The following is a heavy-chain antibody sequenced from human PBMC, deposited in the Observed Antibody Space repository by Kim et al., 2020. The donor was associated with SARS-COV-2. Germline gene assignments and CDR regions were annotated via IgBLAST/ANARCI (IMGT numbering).Heavy chain of an antibody. D-gene: IGHD3-22*01. Sequence: ASVKVSCKVSGYTLTELSMHWVRQAPGKGLEWMGGFDPEDGETIYAQKFQGRVTMTEDTSTDTAYMDLSSLRSEDTAVYYCATLDNSGYYKEYYFDYWGQGTLVTVSS. V-gene: IGHV1-24*01. CDR3: ATLDNSGYYKEYYFDY. CDR1: GYTLTELS. J-gene: IGHJ4*02. CDR2: FDPEDGET.